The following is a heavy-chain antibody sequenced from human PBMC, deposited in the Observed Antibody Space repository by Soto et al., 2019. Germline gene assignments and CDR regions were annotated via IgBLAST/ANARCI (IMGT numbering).Heavy chain of an antibody. Sequence: SVKVSCKVSGGTFSSYFINWVRQAPGQGLEWVGGIIPVFGTGSYAEKFQGRVTITADESTSTAYMGLSRLRSDDTAVYYCARETPSAAAAYYYYGLDVWGQGTTVTVS. J-gene: IGHJ6*02. CDR3: ARETPSAAAAYYYYGLDV. V-gene: IGHV1-69*13. D-gene: IGHD6-13*01. CDR2: IIPVFGTG. CDR1: GGTFSSYF.